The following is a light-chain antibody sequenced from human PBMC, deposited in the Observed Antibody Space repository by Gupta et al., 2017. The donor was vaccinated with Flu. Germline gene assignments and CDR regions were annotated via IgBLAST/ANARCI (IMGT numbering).Light chain of an antibody. CDR1: QEIRNY. Sequence: DRVNITCQGSQEIRNYLNWYQKKPGKAPDLLIYDASNLEKGVPSRFSGSGYGTEFTFTIKGLQAEDVATYYCQQYDSLPTFGQGTTVEIK. CDR3: QQYDSLPT. CDR2: DAS. J-gene: IGKJ1*01. V-gene: IGKV1-33*01.